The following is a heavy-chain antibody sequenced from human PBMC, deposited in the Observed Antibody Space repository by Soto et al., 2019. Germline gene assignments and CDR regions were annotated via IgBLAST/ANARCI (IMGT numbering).Heavy chain of an antibody. Sequence: GGSLRLSCAASGFSLTHYGMHWVRQAPGQGPEWVGVISHDGRNIYYGESVKGRFTISRDISNNTLWLQMNNLRTEDTGVYFCARDIYSYGSVGTPDIWGQGTMVTVSS. V-gene: IGHV3-30*03. CDR3: ARDIYSYGSVGTPDI. CDR2: ISHDGRNI. J-gene: IGHJ3*02. CDR1: GFSLTHYG. D-gene: IGHD5-18*01.